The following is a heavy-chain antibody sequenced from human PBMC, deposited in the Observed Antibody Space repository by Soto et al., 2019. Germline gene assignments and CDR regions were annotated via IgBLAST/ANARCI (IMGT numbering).Heavy chain of an antibody. CDR1: GGSISSSSYY. CDR3: GRHRTWDYDFLGSQNYDILTGPNWFDP. Sequence: SETLSLTCTAPGGSISSSSYYWGWFRQPPGKGLECIGSIYYSGSTYYNSSLKSRATISVATSKKQFSLKLSSVTAAGTAVDYCGRHRTWDYDFLGSQNYDILTGPNWFDPRGQGTLVTVSS. J-gene: IGHJ5*02. V-gene: IGHV4-39*01. CDR2: IYYSGST. D-gene: IGHD3-9*01.